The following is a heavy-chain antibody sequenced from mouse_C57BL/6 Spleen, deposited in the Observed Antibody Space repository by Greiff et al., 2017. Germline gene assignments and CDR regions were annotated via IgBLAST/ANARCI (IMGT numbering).Heavy chain of an antibody. D-gene: IGHD4-1*01. CDR1: GFTFSDYG. CDR3: AAELGYYAMDY. Sequence: EVQGVESGGGLVKPGGSLKLSCAASGFTFSDYGMHWVRQAPEKGLEWVAYISSGSSTIYYADTVKGRFTISRDNAKNTLFLQMTSLRSEDTAMYYCAAELGYYAMDYWGQGTSVTVSS. J-gene: IGHJ4*01. V-gene: IGHV5-17*01. CDR2: ISSGSSTI.